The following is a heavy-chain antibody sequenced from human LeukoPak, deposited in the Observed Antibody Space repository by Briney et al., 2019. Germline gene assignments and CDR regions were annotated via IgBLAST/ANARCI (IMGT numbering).Heavy chain of an antibody. CDR2: ISGSGGST. CDR3: AKPLRQLAYYYYYGMDV. Sequence: PGGSLRLSCAASGFTFSSYAMSWVRQAPGKGLEWVSAISGSGGSTYYADSVKGRFTISRDNSKNTLYLQMNSLRAEDTAVYYCAKPLRQLAYYYYYGMDVWGQGTTVTVSS. J-gene: IGHJ6*02. V-gene: IGHV3-23*01. CDR1: GFTFSSYA. D-gene: IGHD6-13*01.